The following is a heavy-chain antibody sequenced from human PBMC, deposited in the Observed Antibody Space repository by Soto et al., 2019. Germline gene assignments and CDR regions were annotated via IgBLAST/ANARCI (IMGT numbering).Heavy chain of an antibody. V-gene: IGHV4-39*01. CDR1: GGSISSSSYY. J-gene: IGHJ4*02. CDR3: ARRYYGDPFDY. CDR2: IYYSGST. D-gene: IGHD4-17*01. Sequence: SETLSLTCTVSGGSISSSSYYWGWIRQPPGKGLEWIGSIYYSGSTYYNPSLKSRVTISVDTSKNQFSLKLSSVTAADTAVYYCARRYYGDPFDYWGQGTLVTVSS.